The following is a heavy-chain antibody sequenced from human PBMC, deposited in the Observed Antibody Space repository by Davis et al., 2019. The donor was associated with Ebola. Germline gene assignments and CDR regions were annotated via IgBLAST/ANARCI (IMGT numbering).Heavy chain of an antibody. V-gene: IGHV3-33*01. CDR2: IWYDGSNK. D-gene: IGHD6-19*01. CDR3: ARERGIAVAGGYWFDP. CDR1: GFTFSSYG. Sequence: GESLKISCAASGFTFSSYGMHWLRQAPGKGLEWVAVIWYDGSNKYYADSVKGRFTISRDNSKNTLYLQMNSLRAEDTAVYYCARERGIAVAGGYWFDPWGQGTLVTVSS. J-gene: IGHJ5*02.